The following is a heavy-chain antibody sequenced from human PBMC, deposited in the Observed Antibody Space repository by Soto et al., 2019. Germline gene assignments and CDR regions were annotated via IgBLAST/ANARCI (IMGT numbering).Heavy chain of an antibody. CDR3: AKGYHYFDY. CDR2: SRNKARSFTT. Sequence: LRLSCAASGFTFSDHYMDWVRQAPGKGLEWVGRSRNKARSFTTEYAASVKGRFTISRDDSENSLYLQMNSLKTDDTAVYYCAKGYHYFDYWGQGTLVTVSS. CDR1: GFTFSDHY. V-gene: IGHV3-72*01. J-gene: IGHJ4*02. D-gene: IGHD2-2*02.